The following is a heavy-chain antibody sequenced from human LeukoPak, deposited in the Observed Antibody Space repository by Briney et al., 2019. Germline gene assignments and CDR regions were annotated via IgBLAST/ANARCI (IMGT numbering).Heavy chain of an antibody. J-gene: IGHJ4*02. V-gene: IGHV3-7*05. CDR1: GFTFSTYW. CDR2: IKEDGSEK. Sequence: PGGSLRLSCAASGFTFSTYWMNWVRQAPGKGLEWVANIKEDGSEKYYVDSVKGRFTISRDNAKNSLYLQMKSLRAEDTAVYYCATSTYYYDSWGQGTLVTVSS. CDR3: ATSTYYYDS.